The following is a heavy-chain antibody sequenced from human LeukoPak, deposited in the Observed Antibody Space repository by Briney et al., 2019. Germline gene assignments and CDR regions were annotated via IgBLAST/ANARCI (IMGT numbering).Heavy chain of an antibody. CDR3: ARASLLTGGELDY. D-gene: IGHD7-27*01. Sequence: PGRSLRLSCAASGFTFSSYGMHWVRQAPGKGLEWVAVISYDGSNKYYADSVKGRFTISRDNSKNTLYLQMNSLRAGDTAVYYCARASLLTGGELDYWGQGTLVTVSS. CDR1: GFTFSSYG. CDR2: ISYDGSNK. V-gene: IGHV3-30*03. J-gene: IGHJ4*02.